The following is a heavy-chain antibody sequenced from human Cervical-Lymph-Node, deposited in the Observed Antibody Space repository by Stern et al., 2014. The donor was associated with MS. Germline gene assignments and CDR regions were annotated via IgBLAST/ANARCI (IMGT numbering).Heavy chain of an antibody. CDR3: ARLLWTTRAPWRDY. CDR1: GGSFSGYY. CDR2: INHSGST. V-gene: IGHV4-34*01. J-gene: IGHJ4*02. Sequence: QVQLVQWGAGLLKPSETLSLTCAVYGGSFSGYYWSWIRQPPGKGLEWIGQINHSGSTNYNPSLKSRVTISVDTSKTQFSRKLSSVTAADTAVYYCARLLWTTRAPWRDYWGQGTLVTVSS. D-gene: IGHD3-10*01.